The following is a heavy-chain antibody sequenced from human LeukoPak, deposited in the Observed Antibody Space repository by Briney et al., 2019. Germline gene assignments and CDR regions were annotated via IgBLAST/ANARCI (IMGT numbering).Heavy chain of an antibody. Sequence: GASVKVSCKASGRTFSSYAISWVRQAPGQGLGWMGRNIPILGIANHAKKFPGRVAIPAEESTTTAHMDLRSLGCEDTAGQYFTCDPGISIMFVPWGERTLVTVSS. J-gene: IGHJ5*02. CDR1: GRTFSSYA. V-gene: IGHV1-69*04. D-gene: IGHD2-21*01. CDR3: TCDPGISIMFVP. CDR2: NIPILGIA.